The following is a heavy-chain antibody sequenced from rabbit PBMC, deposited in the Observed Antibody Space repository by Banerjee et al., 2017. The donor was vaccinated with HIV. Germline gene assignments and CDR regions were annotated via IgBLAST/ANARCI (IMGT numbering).Heavy chain of an antibody. D-gene: IGHD6-1*01. CDR3: ARDSGYAGYGYALFNL. V-gene: IGHV1S36*01. CDR2: ITYGGSA. Sequence: QEQLEESGGDLVKPEGSLKLSCKASGFDFSSYGVSWVRQAPGKGLEWIGYITYGGSAYYASWVKGRFTISRDNAQNTVDLQMNSLTAADTATYFCARDSGYAGYGYALFNLWGQGTLVTVS. CDR1: GFDFSSYG. J-gene: IGHJ4*01.